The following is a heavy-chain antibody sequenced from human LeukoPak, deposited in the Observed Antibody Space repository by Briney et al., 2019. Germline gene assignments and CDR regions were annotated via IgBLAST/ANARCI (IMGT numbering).Heavy chain of an antibody. D-gene: IGHD3-3*01. Sequence: GALRLSCAASGFTFSSYAMHWVRQAPGKGLEWVAVISYDGSNKYYADSVKGRFTISRDNSKNTLYLQMNSLRAEDTAVYYCAKRRSPSNDLDYWGQGTLVIVSS. CDR2: ISYDGSNK. CDR3: AKRRSPSNDLDY. V-gene: IGHV3-30*04. CDR1: GFTFSSYA. J-gene: IGHJ4*02.